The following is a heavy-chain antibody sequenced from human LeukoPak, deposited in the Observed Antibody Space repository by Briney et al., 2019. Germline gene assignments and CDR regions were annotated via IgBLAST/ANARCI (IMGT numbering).Heavy chain of an antibody. Sequence: SETLSLTCSVSGASVTSGGFYWGWLRQPPGKGLEWIATVYYTGSSYYNPSLKSRVTISIDTSKNQFPLNLRSVIAADTALYYCARHSGSGSLSRPFDPWGQGTLVTVSS. J-gene: IGHJ5*02. CDR3: ARHSGSGSLSRPFDP. CDR2: VYYTGSS. D-gene: IGHD3-10*01. CDR1: GASVTSGGFY. V-gene: IGHV4-39*01.